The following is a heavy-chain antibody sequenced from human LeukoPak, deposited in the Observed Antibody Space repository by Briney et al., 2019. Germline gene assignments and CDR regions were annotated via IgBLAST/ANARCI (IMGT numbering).Heavy chain of an antibody. CDR3: ARETSTWNSFEY. Sequence: SETLSLTCAVYGGSFSGYYWSWIRHSPGTGLEWIGQINDSGDTDYNPSLKSRVTISIDTSKKQFSLRLRSETAADTALYYCARETSTWNSFEYWGQGTAVTVSS. V-gene: IGHV4-34*01. J-gene: IGHJ4*02. CDR2: INDSGDT. D-gene: IGHD1/OR15-1a*01. CDR1: GGSFSGYY.